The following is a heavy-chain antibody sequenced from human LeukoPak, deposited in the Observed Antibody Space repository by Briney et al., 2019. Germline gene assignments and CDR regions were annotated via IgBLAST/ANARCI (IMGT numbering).Heavy chain of an antibody. Sequence: GASVKVSCKASGYTFTSYDINWVRQAPGQGLEWMGWMNPKSANTGYAQKFQGRVTMTWDTSINTTFMELSRLRSDDTAVYYCARRIAVAGSPVYYFDYWGQGTLVTVSS. CDR1: GYTFTSYD. V-gene: IGHV1-8*01. D-gene: IGHD6-19*01. J-gene: IGHJ4*02. CDR2: MNPKSANT. CDR3: ARRIAVAGSPVYYFDY.